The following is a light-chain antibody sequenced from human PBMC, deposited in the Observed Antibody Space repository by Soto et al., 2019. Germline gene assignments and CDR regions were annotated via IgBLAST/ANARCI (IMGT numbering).Light chain of an antibody. J-gene: IGKJ1*01. CDR2: KAS. CDR3: QQYNSHSRT. V-gene: IGKV1-5*03. CDR1: QSISSW. Sequence: DIQMTQSPSTLSASVGDRVTITCRASQSISSWLAWYQQKPGKAPKLLIYKASSLESGVPSRFSGSGSGTEFTLTISSLQPDDFATYYCQQYNSHSRTFGHGTKVEIK.